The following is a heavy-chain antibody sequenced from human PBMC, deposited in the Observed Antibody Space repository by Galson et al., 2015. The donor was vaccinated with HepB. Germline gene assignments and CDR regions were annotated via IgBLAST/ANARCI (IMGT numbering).Heavy chain of an antibody. D-gene: IGHD6-19*01. CDR1: GYTFSSYA. Sequence: QSGAEVKKPGASVKISCKPSGYTFSSYALNWVRQAPGQGLEWVAWISPNNGYTNYARGLRGRVTVTADTSTSTLYLQLGSLTSDDTAIYYCARGGWYFDYWGRGTLVTVSS. CDR3: ARGGWYFDY. J-gene: IGHJ4*02. V-gene: IGHV1-18*01. CDR2: ISPNNGYT.